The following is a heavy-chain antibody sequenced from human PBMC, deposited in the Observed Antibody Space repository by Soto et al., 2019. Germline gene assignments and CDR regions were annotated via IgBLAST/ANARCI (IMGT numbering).Heavy chain of an antibody. V-gene: IGHV4-28*01. CDR2: IYYSGST. CDR3: ARKNGVLDAFDI. D-gene: IGHD4-17*01. Sequence: QVQLQESGPGLVKPSDTLSHTCAVSGYSISSSNWWGWIRQPPGKGLEWIGYIYYSGSTYYNPSLQSRVTMSVDTSQNQFSLKLSSVTAVDTAVYDCARKNGVLDAFDIWGQGTMVTVSS. CDR1: GYSISSSNW. J-gene: IGHJ3*02.